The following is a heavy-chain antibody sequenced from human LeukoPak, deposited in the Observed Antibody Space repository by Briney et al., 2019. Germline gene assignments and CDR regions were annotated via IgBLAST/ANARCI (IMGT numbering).Heavy chain of an antibody. J-gene: IGHJ5*02. Sequence: SGPALVKPTQTLTLTCTFSGFSVSTSGVCVSWIRQPPGKALEWLARIDWDDDKYYSTSLKTRLTISKDTSRRQVVLTITNMGPVDTATYYCARARTCSGLFDPWGQGTLVTVSS. CDR2: IDWDDDK. D-gene: IGHD1-7*01. CDR1: GFSVSTSGVC. V-gene: IGHV2-70*11. CDR3: ARARTCSGLFDP.